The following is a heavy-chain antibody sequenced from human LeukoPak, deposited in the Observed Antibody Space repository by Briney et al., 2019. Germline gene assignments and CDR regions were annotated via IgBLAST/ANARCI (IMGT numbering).Heavy chain of an antibody. V-gene: IGHV4-4*02. CDR3: ARLPDGYDILTGYPDHDAFVI. CDR1: GGSISSSNW. CDR2: IYHSGST. Sequence: PSETLSLTCTVSGGSISSSNWWSWVRQPPGKGLEWIGEIYHSGSTNYNPPLKSRVTISVDKSKNQFSLKLSSVTAADTAVYYCARLPDGYDILTGYPDHDAFVIWGQGTMVTVSS. J-gene: IGHJ3*02. D-gene: IGHD3-9*01.